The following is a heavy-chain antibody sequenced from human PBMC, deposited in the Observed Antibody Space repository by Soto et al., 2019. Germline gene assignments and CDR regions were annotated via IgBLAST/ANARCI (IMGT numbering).Heavy chain of an antibody. J-gene: IGHJ6*02. CDR3: ARDSAPMVRELVPAGNYYYYYGMDV. Sequence: TLSLTCTVSGGSISSYYWSWIRQPPGKGLEWIGYIYYSGSTNYNPSLKSRVTISVDTSKNQFSLKLSSVTAADTAVYYCARDSAPMVRELVPAGNYYYYYGMDVWGQGTTVTVSS. CDR1: GGSISSYY. CDR2: IYYSGST. D-gene: IGHD3-10*01. V-gene: IGHV4-59*01.